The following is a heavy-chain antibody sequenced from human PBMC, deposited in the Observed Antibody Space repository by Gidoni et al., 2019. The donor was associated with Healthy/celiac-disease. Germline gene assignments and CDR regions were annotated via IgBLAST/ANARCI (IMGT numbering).Heavy chain of an antibody. CDR2: ISGSCGST. Sequence: EVQLLESGGGLVQPGGSLRLSCAASGFTFSSYAMSWVRQAPGKGLEWVSAISGSCGSTYYADAVKGRFTISRDNSKNTMYLQMNSLRAEDTAVYYCAKPVMDYYDSSGYYGAYYYYGMDVWGQGTTVTVAS. J-gene: IGHJ6*02. D-gene: IGHD3-22*01. V-gene: IGHV3-23*01. CDR1: GFTFSSYA. CDR3: AKPVMDYYDSSGYYGAYYYYGMDV.